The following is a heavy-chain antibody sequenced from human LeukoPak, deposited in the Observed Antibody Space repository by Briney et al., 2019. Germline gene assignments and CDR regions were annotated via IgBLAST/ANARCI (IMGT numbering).Heavy chain of an antibody. CDR1: GGSISSYY. CDR2: IYTSGST. Sequence: SETLSLTCTVFGGSISSYYWSWIRQPAGKGLEWIGRIYTSGSTNYNPSLKSRVTMSVDTSKNQFSLKLSSVTAADTAVYYCASLRRAGAFDIWGQGTMVTVSS. V-gene: IGHV4-4*07. CDR3: ASLRRAGAFDI. J-gene: IGHJ3*02.